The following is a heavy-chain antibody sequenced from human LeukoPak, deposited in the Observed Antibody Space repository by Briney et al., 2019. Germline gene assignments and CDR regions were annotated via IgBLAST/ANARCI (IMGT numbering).Heavy chain of an antibody. J-gene: IGHJ3*02. Sequence: GESLKISCKGSGYSFTSYWIGWVRQMPGKGLEWMGIIYPGDSDTRYSPSFQGQVTISADKSISTAYLQWSSLKASDTAMYYCARQHCSSTSCYGAFDIWGQGTMVTVSS. CDR2: IYPGDSDT. CDR3: ARQHCSSTSCYGAFDI. CDR1: GYSFTSYW. D-gene: IGHD2-2*01. V-gene: IGHV5-51*01.